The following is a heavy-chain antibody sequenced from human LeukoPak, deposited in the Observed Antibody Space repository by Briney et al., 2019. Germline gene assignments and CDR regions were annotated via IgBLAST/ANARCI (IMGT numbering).Heavy chain of an antibody. CDR1: GGTFSSYA. V-gene: IGHV1-69*05. Sequence: SVKVSCKASGGTFSSYAISWVRQAPGQGLEWMGGIIPIFGTANYAQKFQGRVTITTDESTSTAYIELSSLRSEDTAVYYCARGRGYCSSTSCYEDAFDIWGQGTMVTVSS. CDR3: ARGRGYCSSTSCYEDAFDI. CDR2: IIPIFGTA. J-gene: IGHJ3*02. D-gene: IGHD2-2*01.